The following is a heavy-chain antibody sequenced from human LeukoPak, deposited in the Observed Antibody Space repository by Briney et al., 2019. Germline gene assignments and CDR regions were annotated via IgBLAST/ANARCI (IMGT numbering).Heavy chain of an antibody. CDR1: GYTFTSYD. CDR2: MNPNSGNA. V-gene: IGHV1-8*01. D-gene: IGHD7-27*01. J-gene: IGHJ3*02. Sequence: ASMKVSWKASGYTFTSYDINWVRQATGQGLEWMGWMNPNSGNAGYAQKFQGRVTMTRNTSISTAYMELSSLRSEDTAVYYCARGRPNWGSEYAFDIWGQGTMVTVSS. CDR3: ARGRPNWGSEYAFDI.